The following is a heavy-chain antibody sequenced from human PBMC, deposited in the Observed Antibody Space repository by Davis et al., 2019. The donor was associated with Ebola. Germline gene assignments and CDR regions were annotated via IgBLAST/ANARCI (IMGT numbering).Heavy chain of an antibody. CDR3: AKDQGFGGVDY. CDR2: ISYDGSNK. J-gene: IGHJ4*02. D-gene: IGHD3-16*01. CDR1: EFTFSSYA. V-gene: IGHV3-30-3*01. Sequence: GESLKISCAASEFTFSSYAIHWVRQAPGKGLEWVAVISYDGSNKYYADSVKGRFTISRDNSKNTLYLQMNSLRAEDTAVYYCAKDQGFGGVDYWGQGTLVTVSS.